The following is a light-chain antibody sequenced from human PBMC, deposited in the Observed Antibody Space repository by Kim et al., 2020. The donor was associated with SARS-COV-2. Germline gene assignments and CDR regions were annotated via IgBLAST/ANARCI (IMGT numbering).Light chain of an antibody. CDR1: NSNIGAGYD. CDR2: GNS. CDR3: QSYDSSLSGSVV. V-gene: IGLV1-40*01. J-gene: IGLJ2*01. Sequence: QSVLTQPPSVSGAPGQRVTISCTGSNSNIGAGYDVHWYHQLPGTAPKLLIYGNSNRPSGVPDRFSGSKSGTSASLAITGLQAEDEADYYCQSYDSSLSGSVVFGGGTQLTVL.